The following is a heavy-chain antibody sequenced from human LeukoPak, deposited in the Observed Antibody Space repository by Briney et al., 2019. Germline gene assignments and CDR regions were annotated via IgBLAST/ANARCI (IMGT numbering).Heavy chain of an antibody. CDR1: GFTFSSSS. D-gene: IGHD3-3*01. CDR2: ISSSSSTT. Sequence: PGGSLRLSCAASGFTFSSSSMNWVRQAPGKGLEWVSYISSSSSTTYYADSVKGRFTISRDNAKNSLYLQMNSLRAEDTAVYYCARDPSILGVVISPWGQGTLVTVSS. V-gene: IGHV3-48*01. J-gene: IGHJ5*02. CDR3: ARDPSILGVVISP.